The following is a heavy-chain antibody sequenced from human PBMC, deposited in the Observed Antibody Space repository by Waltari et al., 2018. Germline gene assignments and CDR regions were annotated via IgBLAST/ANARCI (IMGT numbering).Heavy chain of an antibody. Sequence: DVQLVESGGGLVKPGGSLRLSCGASGFDFNIYGMNWVRQSPGKWLEWVALVSGTTSYRYYADSVKGRFTVSRDSAKTSVYLQMDSLRVEDTAVYYCARGVFDSWGQGTLVTVSS. CDR1: GFDFNIYG. CDR2: VSGTTSYR. V-gene: IGHV3-21*01. J-gene: IGHJ5*01. CDR3: ARGVFDS.